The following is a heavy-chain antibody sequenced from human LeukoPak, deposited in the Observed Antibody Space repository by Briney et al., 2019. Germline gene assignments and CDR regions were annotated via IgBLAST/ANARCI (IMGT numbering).Heavy chain of an antibody. CDR1: GYTFTSYD. J-gene: IGHJ4*02. D-gene: IGHD1-26*01. V-gene: IGHV1-8*01. CDR2: MNPNSGHT. Sequence: ASVKVSCKASGYTFTSYDIIWVRQASGQGLEWMGWMNPNSGHTGYAQKFQGRVTMTRTTSISTAYMELTSLKSEDSAVYYCARSIVGVRKRNDYWGQGTLVTVSS. CDR3: ARSIVGVRKRNDY.